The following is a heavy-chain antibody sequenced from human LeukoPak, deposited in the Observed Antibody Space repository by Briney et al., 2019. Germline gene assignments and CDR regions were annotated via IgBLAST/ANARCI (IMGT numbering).Heavy chain of an antibody. CDR1: GFTFSSYS. CDR3: ARDLSLDY. CDR2: ISSSSSTI. D-gene: IGHD3-9*01. J-gene: IGHJ4*02. V-gene: IGHV3-48*04. Sequence: GGSLRLSCAASGFTFSSYSMNWVRQAPGKGLEWVSYISSSSSTIYYADSVKGRFTISRDNAKNSLYPQMNSLRAEDTAVYYCARDLSLDYWGQGTLVTVSS.